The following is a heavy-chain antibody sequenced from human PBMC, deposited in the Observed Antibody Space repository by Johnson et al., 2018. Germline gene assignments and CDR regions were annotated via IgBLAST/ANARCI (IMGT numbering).Heavy chain of an antibody. J-gene: IGHJ6*04. V-gene: IGHV1-69*06. CDR1: GGTFNSHG. Sequence: QVQLVESGAEVKKPGSSVKVTCKASGGTFNSHGISWVRQAPGKGLEWMGGVIPIFGSTNYAQKFQGRITINADKSRATAYMELSSLRSADSAIYYCARAYHSTTGDVWGKWTTVTVSS. D-gene: IGHD4-11*01. CDR3: ARAYHSTTGDV. CDR2: VIPIFGST.